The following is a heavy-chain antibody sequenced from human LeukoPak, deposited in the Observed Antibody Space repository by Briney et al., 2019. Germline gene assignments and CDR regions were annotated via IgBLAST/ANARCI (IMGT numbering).Heavy chain of an antibody. CDR2: IYTSGNT. CDR3: ARGTNIAPATYSSYYFDY. J-gene: IGHJ4*02. CDR1: NGPLSTYY. D-gene: IGHD6-13*01. Sequence: SETLSLTCTVSNGPLSTYYWSWIRQPAGKGLEWIGRIYTSGNTNYNPSLKSRVTMSVDTSKNQFSLKLSSVTAADTAVYYCARGTNIAPATYSSYYFDYWGQGTLVTVSS. V-gene: IGHV4-4*07.